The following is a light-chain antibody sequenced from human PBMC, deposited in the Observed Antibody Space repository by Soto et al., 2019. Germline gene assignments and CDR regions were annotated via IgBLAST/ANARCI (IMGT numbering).Light chain of an antibody. J-gene: IGLJ1*01. CDR3: SSYSISTAYL. CDR2: AVN. CDR1: SSDVGGYDY. V-gene: IGLV2-14*01. Sequence: QSALTQPASVSGSPGQSITISCTVTSSDVGGYDYVSWYQLHPGTAPKLMVFAVNNRPSGVSFRCSGSTSGNTASLTTSGLQAEDEADYFCSSYSISTAYLFGTGTKVTVL.